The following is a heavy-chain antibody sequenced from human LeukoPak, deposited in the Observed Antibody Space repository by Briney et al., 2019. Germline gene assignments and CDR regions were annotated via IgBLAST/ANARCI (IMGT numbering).Heavy chain of an antibody. V-gene: IGHV1-69*13. Sequence: SVKVSCKASGGTFSSYAISWVRQAPGQGLEWMGGIIPIFGTANYAQKLQGRVTITADESTSTAYMELSSLRSEDTAVYYCARRGIKTMSSGHTNAFDIWGQGTMVTVSS. J-gene: IGHJ3*02. D-gene: IGHD3-22*01. CDR1: GGTFSSYA. CDR3: ARRGIKTMSSGHTNAFDI. CDR2: IIPIFGTA.